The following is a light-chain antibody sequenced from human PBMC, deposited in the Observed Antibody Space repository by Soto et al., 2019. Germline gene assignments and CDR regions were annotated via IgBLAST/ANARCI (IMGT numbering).Light chain of an antibody. CDR3: QQYDSSLYT. J-gene: IGKJ2*01. CDR2: GAS. Sequence: EIVLTQSPGTLSLSPGERATLSCRASQSVSSTYLAWYQQKPGQAPRLLIYGASSRTTGIPDRYSGSGSGTDINLTISRLEPEDFAAYYCQQYDSSLYTFGQGTKLEIK. V-gene: IGKV3-20*01. CDR1: QSVSSTY.